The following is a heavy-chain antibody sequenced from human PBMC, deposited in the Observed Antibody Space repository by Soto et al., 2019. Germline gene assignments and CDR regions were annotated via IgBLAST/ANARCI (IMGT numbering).Heavy chain of an antibody. J-gene: IGHJ3*02. CDR1: GFTVRSHA. CDR3: APHVSCSGGSCQYDAFAI. D-gene: IGHD2-15*01. V-gene: IGHV3-23*01. CDR2: ITAGGGT. Sequence: EVQVLESGGGLVQPGGSLRLSCEGSGFTVRSHAMTWIRQAPGKGPEWVSTITAGGGTYYADSVKGRFAMSRDTSESALYLQMNSLGAEDTASYYCAPHVSCSGGSCQYDAFAIRGQGTMVTVSS.